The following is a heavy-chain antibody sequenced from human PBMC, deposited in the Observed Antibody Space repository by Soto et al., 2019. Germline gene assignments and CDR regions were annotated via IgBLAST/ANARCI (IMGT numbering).Heavy chain of an antibody. CDR2: IYYRGNT. D-gene: IGHD3-9*01. V-gene: IGHV4-39*01. CDR1: GDSINSDNYY. Sequence: QLQLQESGPGLVKPSETLSLTCSVSGDSINSDNYYWGWIRQPPGKGLEWIGSIYYRGNTYYNPSLKTRVTISLDQSKSQFSLKLNSVTDADSAVYFCARLEGLATISYYFDYWGQGTLVTVSS. CDR3: ARLEGLATISYYFDY. J-gene: IGHJ4*02.